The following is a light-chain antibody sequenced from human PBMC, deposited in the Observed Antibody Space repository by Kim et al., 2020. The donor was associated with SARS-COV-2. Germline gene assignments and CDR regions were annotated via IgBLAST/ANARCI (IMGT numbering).Light chain of an antibody. CDR1: SSDVGGYNY. V-gene: IGLV2-11*01. CDR3: CSYSGSPPYV. Sequence: QSVLPQPRSVSGPPGQSVTISCAGTSSDVGGYNYVSWYQQHPGKAPKLMIYDVTERPSGVPDRFSASKSGNTASLTISGLQAEDEADYYCCSYSGSPPYVFGTGTKVTVL. J-gene: IGLJ1*01. CDR2: DVT.